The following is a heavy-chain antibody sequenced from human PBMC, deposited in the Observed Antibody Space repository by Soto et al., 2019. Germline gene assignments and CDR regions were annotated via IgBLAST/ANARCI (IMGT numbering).Heavy chain of an antibody. V-gene: IGHV3-7*03. CDR1: GFTFSSYW. CDR3: ARDKVVVVPAADYYFDY. Sequence: SGGSLRLSCAASGFTFSSYWMSWVRQAPGKGLEWVANIKQDGSEKYYVDSVKGRFTISRDNAKNSLYLQMNSLRAEDTAVYYCARDKVVVVPAADYYFDYWGQGTLVTVSS. D-gene: IGHD2-2*01. CDR2: IKQDGSEK. J-gene: IGHJ4*02.